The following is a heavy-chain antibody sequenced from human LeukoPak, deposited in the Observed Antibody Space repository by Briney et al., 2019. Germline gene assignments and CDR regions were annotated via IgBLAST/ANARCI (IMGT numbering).Heavy chain of an antibody. D-gene: IGHD6-19*01. CDR3: ARPGHIAVDGNGNPDAFDI. V-gene: IGHV5-51*01. J-gene: IGHJ3*02. CDR1: GSTFTSYW. Sequence: GESLKISCKGSGSTFTSYWIGWVRQMPGKGLEWMGIIYPGDSDTRYSPSFQGQVTISADKSISTAYLQWSSLKASDTAMYYCARPGHIAVDGNGNPDAFDIWGQGTMVTVSS. CDR2: IYPGDSDT.